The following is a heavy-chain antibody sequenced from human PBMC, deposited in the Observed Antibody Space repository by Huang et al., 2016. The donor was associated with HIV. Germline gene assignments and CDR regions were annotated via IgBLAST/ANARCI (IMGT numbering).Heavy chain of an antibody. CDR1: GSTFTNYD. V-gene: IGHV1-8*02. CDR3: ARSAYGDLDY. J-gene: IGHJ4*02. CDR2: MNPNPGNT. Sequence: QVHLVQSGAAVKKPGASVKVSCKASGSTFTNYDINWLRQSPGRGREWMGGMNPNPGNTGLAQSFQGRVTMTRKTSITTAYMELTSLTSEDTAVYYCARSAYGDLDYWGLGTLVIVSS. D-gene: IGHD4-17*01.